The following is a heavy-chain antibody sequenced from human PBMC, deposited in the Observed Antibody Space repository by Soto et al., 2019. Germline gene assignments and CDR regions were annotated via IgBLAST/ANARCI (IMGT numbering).Heavy chain of an antibody. D-gene: IGHD4-17*01. CDR3: ANAPYYGDSPYYYYYYMDV. CDR1: GFTFSSYG. CDR2: ISYDGSNK. V-gene: IGHV3-30*18. J-gene: IGHJ6*03. Sequence: GGSLRLSCAASGFTFSSYGMHWVRQAPGKGLEWVAVISYDGSNKYYADSVKGRFTISRDNSKNTLYLQMNSLRAEDTAVYYCANAPYYGDSPYYYYYYMDVWGKGTTVTVSS.